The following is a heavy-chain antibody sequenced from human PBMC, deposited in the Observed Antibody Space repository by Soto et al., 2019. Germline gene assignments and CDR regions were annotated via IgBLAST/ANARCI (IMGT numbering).Heavy chain of an antibody. CDR2: IWYDGSNK. D-gene: IGHD5-18*01. V-gene: IGHV3-33*01. J-gene: IGHJ3*02. CDR1: GFTFSSYG. Sequence: PGGSLRLSCAASGFTFSSYGMHWVRQAPGKGLEWVAVIWYDGSNKYYADSVKGRFTISRDNSKNTLYLQMNSLRAEDTAVYYCARRRGYSYGYGAFDIWGQGTMVTVSS. CDR3: ARRRGYSYGYGAFDI.